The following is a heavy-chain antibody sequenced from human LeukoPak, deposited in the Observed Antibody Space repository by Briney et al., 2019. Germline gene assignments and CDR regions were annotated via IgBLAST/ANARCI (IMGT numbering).Heavy chain of an antibody. CDR2: IIPIFGTA. CDR3: AREIGSSLGDGWFDP. CDR1: GGTFSSYA. J-gene: IGHJ5*02. D-gene: IGHD6-6*01. V-gene: IGHV1-69*05. Sequence: SVKVSCKASGGTFSSYAISWVRQAPGQGLEWMGRIIPIFGTANYAQKFQGRVTITTDESTSTAYMELSSLRSEDTAVYYCAREIGSSLGDGWFDPWGQGTLVTVSS.